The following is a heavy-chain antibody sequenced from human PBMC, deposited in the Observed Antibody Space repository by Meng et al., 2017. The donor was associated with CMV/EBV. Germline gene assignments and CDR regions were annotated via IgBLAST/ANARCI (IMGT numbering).Heavy chain of an antibody. CDR3: ARGFTGVLLWFGESLGWFDP. V-gene: IGHV4-30-4*08. CDR1: GGSIRSVDDY. D-gene: IGHD3-10*01. CDR2: IYYSGST. J-gene: IGHJ5*02. Sequence: QVPIHAARPSLVTPSQTLSLTCPVSGGSIRSVDDYWSWIRQPPGKGLEWIGYIYYSGSTYYNPSLKSRVTISVDTSKNQFSLKLSSVTAADTAVYYCARGFTGVLLWFGESLGWFDPWGQGTLVTVSS.